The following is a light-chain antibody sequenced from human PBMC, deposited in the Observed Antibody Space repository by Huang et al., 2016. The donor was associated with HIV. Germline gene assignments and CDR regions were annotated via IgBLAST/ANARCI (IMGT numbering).Light chain of an antibody. CDR3: QKYDGAPFT. J-gene: IGKJ5*01. Sequence: DMQLTQSPSSLSASVGDKVTITCRASQAITNYLAWYQQKPGKVPKLLISAASVLRSGVSSRFSGSGSGTDFTLTISSLQPEDVATYYCQKYDGAPFTFGQGTRLEMK. V-gene: IGKV1-27*01. CDR1: QAITNY. CDR2: AAS.